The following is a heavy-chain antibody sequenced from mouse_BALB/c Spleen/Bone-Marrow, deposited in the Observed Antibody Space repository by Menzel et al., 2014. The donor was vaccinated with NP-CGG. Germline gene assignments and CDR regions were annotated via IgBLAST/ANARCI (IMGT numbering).Heavy chain of an antibody. CDR1: GFDFSRYW. J-gene: IGHJ1*01. V-gene: IGHV4-1*02. Sequence: EVKVVESGGGLVQPGGSLKLSCAASGFDFSRYWMSWVRQAPGKGLEWIGEINPDSSTINYTPSLKDKFIISRDNAKNTLYQQMSKVRSEDTALYYCARLNYYGSLFVWGAGTTVTVSS. D-gene: IGHD1-1*01. CDR3: ARLNYYGSLFV. CDR2: INPDSSTI.